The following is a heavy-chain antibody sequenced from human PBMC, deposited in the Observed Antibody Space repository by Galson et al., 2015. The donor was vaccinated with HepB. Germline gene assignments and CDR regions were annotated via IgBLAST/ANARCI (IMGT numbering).Heavy chain of an antibody. Sequence: SLRLSCAASGSTFSTYAMNWVRQAPGKGLEWVSGISDIGDSTYYADSVKGRFTVSRDNSENTLYLQMNSLRVEDTAVYYCAQVRATRVGPIDFWGQGTLVTVSS. CDR3: AQVRATRVGPIDF. CDR2: ISDIGDST. CDR1: GSTFSTYA. J-gene: IGHJ4*02. D-gene: IGHD1-1*01. V-gene: IGHV3-23*01.